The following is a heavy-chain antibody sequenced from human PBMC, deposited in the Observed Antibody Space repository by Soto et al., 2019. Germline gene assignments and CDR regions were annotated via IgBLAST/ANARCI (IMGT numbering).Heavy chain of an antibody. V-gene: IGHV3-23*01. J-gene: IGHJ4*02. CDR1: GXTLSSYS. CDR2: ISGSGGST. D-gene: IGHD1-26*01. Sequence: GSLRLSCAAPGXTLSSYSISWVRQAPGKGLELVSAISGSGGSTYYADSVKCRFKISRDNSKNTLYLQMNSLRADYTAVYYCDKPQLYYSGSSPEPSFDYWGQGTLVTVS. CDR3: DKPQLYYSGSSPEPSFDY.